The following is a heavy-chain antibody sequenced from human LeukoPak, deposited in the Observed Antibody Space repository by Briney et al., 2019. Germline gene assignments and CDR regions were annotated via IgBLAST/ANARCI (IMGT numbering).Heavy chain of an antibody. Sequence: GASVKVSCKASGYTFTGYYMHWVRQAPGQGLEWMGWINPNSGGTNYAQKFQGRVTMTRDTSISTAYMELSRLRSDDTAVYYCARVRTDSSGLTLDYWGQGTLVTVSS. D-gene: IGHD3-22*01. CDR1: GYTFTGYY. V-gene: IGHV1-2*02. J-gene: IGHJ4*02. CDR2: INPNSGGT. CDR3: ARVRTDSSGLTLDY.